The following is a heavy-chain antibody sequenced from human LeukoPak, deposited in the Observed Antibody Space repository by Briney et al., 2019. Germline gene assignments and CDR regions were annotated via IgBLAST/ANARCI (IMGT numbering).Heavy chain of an antibody. Sequence: GESLKISCKGSGYIFTDYWISLVRQMPGKGLEWMGRVDPSDSYTTYSPSFQGHVTISVDKSISTAYLQWSSLKASGTAMYYCARRDFWSGYYSYFDYWGQGTLVTVSS. D-gene: IGHD3-3*01. CDR2: VDPSDSYT. CDR1: GYIFTDYW. J-gene: IGHJ4*02. V-gene: IGHV5-10-1*01. CDR3: ARRDFWSGYYSYFDY.